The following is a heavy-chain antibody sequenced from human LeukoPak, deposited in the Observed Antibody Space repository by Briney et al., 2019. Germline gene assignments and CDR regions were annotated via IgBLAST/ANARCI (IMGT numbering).Heavy chain of an antibody. D-gene: IGHD4-17*01. V-gene: IGHV3-33*01. CDR1: GFTFSSYG. CDR3: ARGTGNYYYGMDV. J-gene: IGHJ6*02. CDR2: IWYDGSNK. Sequence: GGSLRLSCAASGFTFSSYGMHWVRQAPGKGLEWVALIWYDGSNKYYADSVRGRFTISRDNSNNTLYLQMNSPRAEDTAVYYCARGTGNYYYGMDVWGQGTTVTVSS.